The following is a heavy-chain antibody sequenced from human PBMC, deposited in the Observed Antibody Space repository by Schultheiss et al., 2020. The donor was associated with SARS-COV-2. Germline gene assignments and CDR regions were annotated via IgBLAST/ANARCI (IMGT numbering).Heavy chain of an antibody. Sequence: GESLKISCAASGFTFSSYEMNWVRQAPGKGLEWVSYISSSGSTYYADSVKGRFTISRDNSKNTLYLQMNSLRAEDTAVYYCARGADAFDIWGQGTMVTVSS. CDR3: ARGADAFDI. J-gene: IGHJ3*02. V-gene: IGHV3-48*03. CDR1: GFTFSSYE. CDR2: ISSSGST.